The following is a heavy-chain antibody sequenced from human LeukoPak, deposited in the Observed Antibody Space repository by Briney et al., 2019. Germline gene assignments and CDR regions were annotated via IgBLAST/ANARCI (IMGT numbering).Heavy chain of an antibody. D-gene: IGHD4-17*01. CDR1: GYTFTRYY. Sequence: ASVKVSCKASGYTFTRYYIDWVRQAPGQGLEWMGWINSDSGGTNYAQKFQGRVTMIRDTSTSTAYMELSSLRSDDTAFYYCARDTITVTTPYFDYWGQGTLVTVPS. V-gene: IGHV1-2*02. CDR3: ARDTITVTTPYFDY. CDR2: INSDSGGT. J-gene: IGHJ4*02.